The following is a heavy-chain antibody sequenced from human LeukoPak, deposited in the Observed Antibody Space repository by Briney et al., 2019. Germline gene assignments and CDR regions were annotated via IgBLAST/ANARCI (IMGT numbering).Heavy chain of an antibody. CDR3: AKEGSSDYYYGMDV. CDR2: IGGSGGST. J-gene: IGHJ6*02. CDR1: GFTFSSYA. V-gene: IGHV3-23*01. Sequence: GGSLRLSCAASGFTFSSYAMIWVRQAPGKGLEWVSLIGGSGGSTYYTDSVKGRFTISRDNSKNTLYLQMSSLRAEDTAVYYCAKEGSSDYYYGMDVWGRGTTVTVSS.